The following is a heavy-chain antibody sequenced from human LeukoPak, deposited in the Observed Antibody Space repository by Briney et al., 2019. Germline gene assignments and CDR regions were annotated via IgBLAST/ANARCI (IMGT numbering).Heavy chain of an antibody. V-gene: IGHV3-23*01. Sequence: GGSLRLSCAASGLTFSSYARSWVRQAPGKGLEWVSAISGSGGSTYYPDSVKGRFTISSDNSKDTLYLQMNGLRAEDRALYYCAKRGQQLVFDFWVQGTLVTVSS. J-gene: IGHJ5*01. CDR2: ISGSGGST. CDR3: AKRGQQLVFDF. CDR1: GLTFSSYA. D-gene: IGHD6-13*01.